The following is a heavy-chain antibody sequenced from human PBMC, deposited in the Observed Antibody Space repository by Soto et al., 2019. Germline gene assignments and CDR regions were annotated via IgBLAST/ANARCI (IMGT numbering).Heavy chain of an antibody. V-gene: IGHV4-61*01. Sequence: QMQLQESGPGLVKPSETLSLACTVSGGSVSSPKYFWSWIRQPPGKGLEWVAYIYNNGKTNYNPSLKSRATISVDTAKNQCSLKLTSVTGADSAVYCCARTVMPVGNLPAFDHWGQGVLVTVSS. CDR2: IYNNGKT. CDR1: GGSVSSPKYF. J-gene: IGHJ4*02. CDR3: ARTVMPVGNLPAFDH. D-gene: IGHD7-27*01.